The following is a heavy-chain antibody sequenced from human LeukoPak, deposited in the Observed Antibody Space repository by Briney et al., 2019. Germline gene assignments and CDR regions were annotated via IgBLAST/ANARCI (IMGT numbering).Heavy chain of an antibody. V-gene: IGHV4-34*01. Sequence: SETLSLTCAVYGGSFSGYYWSWIRQPPRKGLEWIGEINHSGSTNYNPSLKSRVTISVDTSKNQFSLKLSSVTAADTAVYYCARVVEGMVRGSVYFDYWGQGTLVTVSS. CDR3: ARVVEGMVRGSVYFDY. CDR2: INHSGST. J-gene: IGHJ4*02. D-gene: IGHD3-10*01. CDR1: GGSFSGYY.